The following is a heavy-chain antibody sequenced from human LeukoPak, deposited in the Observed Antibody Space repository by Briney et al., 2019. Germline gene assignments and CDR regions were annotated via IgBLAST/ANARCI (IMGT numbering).Heavy chain of an antibody. CDR3: ARMYYYDSSGYLN. CDR1: GYTFTGYY. Sequence: ASVTVSCKASGYTFTGYYMHWVRQAPGQGLEWMGWINPNSGGTNYAQKFQGRVTMTRNTSISTAYMELSRLRSDDTAVYYCARMYYYDSSGYLNWGQGTLVTVSS. V-gene: IGHV1-2*02. J-gene: IGHJ4*02. D-gene: IGHD3-22*01. CDR2: INPNSGGT.